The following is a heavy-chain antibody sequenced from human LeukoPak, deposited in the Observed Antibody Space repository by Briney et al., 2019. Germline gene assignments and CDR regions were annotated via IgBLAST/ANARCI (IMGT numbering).Heavy chain of an antibody. D-gene: IGHD5-12*01. CDR3: ATYASGYDYDYFDY. J-gene: IGHJ4*02. V-gene: IGHV4-34*01. CDR2: INHSGST. CDR1: GGSFSNYY. Sequence: SETLSLTCAVYGGSFSNYYWSWIRQPPGKGLEWFGEINHSGSTNYNPSLKSRVTISVDTSKNQFSLKLSSVTAADTAVYYCATYASGYDYDYFDYWGQGTLVTVSS.